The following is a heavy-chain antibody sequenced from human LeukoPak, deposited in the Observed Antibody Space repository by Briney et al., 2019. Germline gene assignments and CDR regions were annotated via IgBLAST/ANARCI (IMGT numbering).Heavy chain of an antibody. CDR3: AKGYGESHFDS. V-gene: IGHV3-30*02. Sequence: GGSLRLSCAASGFTFRSFGMHFVRQAPGKGLEWVAFIRFDGSNQYYTDSVKGRFTISRDNSNYTLFLQMNTLRGDDTAVYLCAKGYGESHFDSWGQGTLVTVSS. D-gene: IGHD5-18*01. CDR2: IRFDGSNQ. J-gene: IGHJ4*02. CDR1: GFTFRSFG.